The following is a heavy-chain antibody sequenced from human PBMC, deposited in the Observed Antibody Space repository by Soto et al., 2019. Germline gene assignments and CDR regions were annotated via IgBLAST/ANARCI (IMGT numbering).Heavy chain of an antibody. CDR2: ISYDGSYT. V-gene: IGHV3-30*18. CDR1: GFTFSSFG. CDR3: ANDPSRNWVGNLRN. Sequence: PGGSLRLSCVASGFTFSSFGMHWVRQTPGKGLEWVAVISYDGSYTDYADSVKGRFTISRDNSQNAVYLQMGSLRAEDTAIYYCANDPSRNWVGNLRNWGQGTQVTVSS. J-gene: IGHJ4*02. D-gene: IGHD7-27*01.